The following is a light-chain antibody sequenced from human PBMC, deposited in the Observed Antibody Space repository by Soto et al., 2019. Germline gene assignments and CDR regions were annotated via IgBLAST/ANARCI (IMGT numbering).Light chain of an antibody. Sequence: QSALTQPASVSGSPGQSITISCTGTSSDVGAFNYVSWYQQHLGKAPKLMVYDVNNRPSGVSNRFSGSKSGNTASLTISGLQAEDEADYYCSSYTTSRSYVFGGGTKVTVL. CDR1: SSDVGAFNY. J-gene: IGLJ1*01. V-gene: IGLV2-14*01. CDR2: DVN. CDR3: SSYTTSRSYV.